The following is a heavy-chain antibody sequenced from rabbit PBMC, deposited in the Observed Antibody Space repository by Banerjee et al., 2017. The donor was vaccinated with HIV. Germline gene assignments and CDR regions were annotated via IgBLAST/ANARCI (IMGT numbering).Heavy chain of an antibody. J-gene: IGHJ3*01. CDR2: IYTGSSGST. D-gene: IGHD4-1*01. Sequence: QEQLKESGGGLVQPGGSLKLSCKASGFDFSSYYMSWVRQAPGKGLEWIACIYTGSSGSTYYASWAKGRFTISKTSSTVTLQMTSLTAADTATYFCARADYSSGWGFRLWGQGTLVTVS. CDR3: ARADYSSGWGFRL. CDR1: GFDFSSYYM. V-gene: IGHV1S45*01.